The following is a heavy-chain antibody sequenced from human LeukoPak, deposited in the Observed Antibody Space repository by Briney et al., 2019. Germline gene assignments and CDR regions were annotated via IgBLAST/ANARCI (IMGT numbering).Heavy chain of an antibody. J-gene: IGHJ5*02. CDR2: IRYDGSNK. CDR1: GFTFSSYS. V-gene: IGHV3-30*02. CDR3: AKGLSTIAANWFDP. Sequence: GGSLRLACAASGFTFSSYSMHWVRQAPGKGLEWVAFIRYDGSNKYYADSVKGRFTISRDNSKNTLYLQMNSLRAEVTAVYYCAKGLSTIAANWFDPWGQGTLVTVSS. D-gene: IGHD6-13*01.